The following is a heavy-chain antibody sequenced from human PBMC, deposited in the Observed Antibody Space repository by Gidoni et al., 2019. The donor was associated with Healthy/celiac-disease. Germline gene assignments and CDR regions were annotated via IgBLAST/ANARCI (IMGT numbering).Heavy chain of an antibody. CDR3: ARESSSSRVYYYGMDV. CDR2: IWYDGSNK. CDR1: GFTFSSYG. Sequence: QVQLVESGGGVVQPGRSLRLSCAAPGFTFSSYGMHWVRQAPGKGLEWVAVIWYDGSNKYYADSVKGRFTISRDNSKNTLYLQMNSLRAEDTAVYYCARESSSSRVYYYGMDVWGQGTTVTVSS. D-gene: IGHD6-6*01. V-gene: IGHV3-33*01. J-gene: IGHJ6*02.